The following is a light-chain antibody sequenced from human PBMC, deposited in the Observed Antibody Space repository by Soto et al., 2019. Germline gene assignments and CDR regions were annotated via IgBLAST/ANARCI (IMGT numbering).Light chain of an antibody. Sequence: QTTQSPSSMSGPVGDIVNITGRASQSIGKHLNWYQQKPGKAPKFLIYASSSLQSGVPSRFSGSGSGTDFTLTINSLQPEDFATYYCQQGYTSAINCGQGQRLEI. CDR2: ASS. CDR1: QSIGKH. CDR3: QQGYTSAIN. V-gene: IGKV1-39*01. J-gene: IGKJ5*01.